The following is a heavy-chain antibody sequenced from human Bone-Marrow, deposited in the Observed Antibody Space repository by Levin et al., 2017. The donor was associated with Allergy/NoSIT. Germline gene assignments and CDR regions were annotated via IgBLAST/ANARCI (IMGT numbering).Heavy chain of an antibody. CDR1: GGSFSGYY. Sequence: SETLSLTCAVYGGSFSGYYWSWIRQPPGKGLEWIGEINHSGSTNYNPSLKSRVTISVDTSKNQFSLKLSSVTAADTAVYYCARGRFDPVVVVAATRGHFDYWGQGTLVTVSS. CDR3: ARGRFDPVVVVAATRGHFDY. V-gene: IGHV4-34*01. CDR2: INHSGST. J-gene: IGHJ4*02. D-gene: IGHD2-15*01.